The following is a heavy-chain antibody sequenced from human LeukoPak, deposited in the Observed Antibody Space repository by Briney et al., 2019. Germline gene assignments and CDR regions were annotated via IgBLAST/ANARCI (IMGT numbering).Heavy chain of an antibody. CDR3: ASTPERYYFDY. D-gene: IGHD1-14*01. CDR2: ISYDGSNK. J-gene: IGHJ4*02. CDR1: GFTFSSYA. Sequence: GGSLRLSCAASGFTFSSYAMHWVRQAPGKGLEWVAVISYDGSNKYYADSVEGRFTISRDNSKNTLYLQMNSLRAEDTAVYYCASTPERYYFDYWGRGTLVTVSS. V-gene: IGHV3-30*04.